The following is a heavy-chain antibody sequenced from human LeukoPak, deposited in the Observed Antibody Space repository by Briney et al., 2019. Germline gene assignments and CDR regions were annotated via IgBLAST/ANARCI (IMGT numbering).Heavy chain of an antibody. CDR3: ARDGSTYTINFYQALDV. Sequence: PGGSLRLSCAASGFPFSIFGMHWVRQAPGKGLERVAVVWHDDNQKYYADSVKGRFTISKDNSKNTVYLQMNSLRAEDTATYYCARDGSTYTINFYQALDVWGQGTMVTVSS. CDR2: VWHDDNQK. J-gene: IGHJ3*01. V-gene: IGHV3-33*01. D-gene: IGHD1-26*01. CDR1: GFPFSIFG.